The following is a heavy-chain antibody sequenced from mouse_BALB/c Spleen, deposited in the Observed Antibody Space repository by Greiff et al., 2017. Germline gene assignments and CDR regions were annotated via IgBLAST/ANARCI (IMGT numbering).Heavy chain of an antibody. CDR2: INPGSGGT. D-gene: IGHD3-1*01. Sequence: QVQLQQSGAELVRPGTSVKVSCKASGYAFTNYLIEWVKQRPGQGLEWIGVINPGSGGTNYNEKFKGKATLTADKSSSTAYMQLSSLTSDDSAVYFCARSGGDWFAYWGQGTLVTVSA. J-gene: IGHJ3*01. CDR3: ARSGGDWFAY. V-gene: IGHV1-54*01. CDR1: GYAFTNYL.